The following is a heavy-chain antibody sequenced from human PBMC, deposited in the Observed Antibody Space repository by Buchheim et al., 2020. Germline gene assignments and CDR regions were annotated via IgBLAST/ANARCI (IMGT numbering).Heavy chain of an antibody. D-gene: IGHD1-1*01. Sequence: EVQLVESGGGLVQPGGSLRLSCAASGFTFSSYWMRWARQAPGKGLEWVAHIKEDGSEQSYVDSVKGRFTISRDNAKNSLYLQMGSLRVEDTAVYYCAIFPRGATGDCWGQGTL. CDR2: IKEDGSEQ. V-gene: IGHV3-7*01. CDR1: GFTFSSYW. CDR3: AIFPRGATGDC. J-gene: IGHJ4*02.